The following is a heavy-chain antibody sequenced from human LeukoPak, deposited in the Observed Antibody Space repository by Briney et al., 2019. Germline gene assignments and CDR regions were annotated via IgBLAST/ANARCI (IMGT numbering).Heavy chain of an antibody. CDR2: IKTKTDGETT. Sequence: GGSLRLSCAAPGLTFSNAYMSWVRQAPGKGLEWVGRIKTKTDGETTDYVAPVKGRFTISRDDSKNTVYLQMNSLKTEDTAVYYCATGSTSRHLFDYWGQGTLVTVSS. CDR1: GLTFSNAY. V-gene: IGHV3-15*01. CDR3: ATGSTSRHLFDY. J-gene: IGHJ4*02.